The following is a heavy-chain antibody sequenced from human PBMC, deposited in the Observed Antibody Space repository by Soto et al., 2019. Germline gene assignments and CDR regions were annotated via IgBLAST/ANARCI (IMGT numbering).Heavy chain of an antibody. J-gene: IGHJ6*02. CDR3: ARAGVGDYYGMDV. CDR1: GFTFSSYW. CDR2: INSDGSST. Sequence: GGSLRLSCAASGFTFSSYWMHWVRQAPGKGLVWVSRINSDGSSTSYADSVKGRFTISRDNAKNTLYLQMNSLRAEDTAVYYCARAGVGDYYGMDVWGQGTTVTVSS. D-gene: IGHD1-26*01. V-gene: IGHV3-74*01.